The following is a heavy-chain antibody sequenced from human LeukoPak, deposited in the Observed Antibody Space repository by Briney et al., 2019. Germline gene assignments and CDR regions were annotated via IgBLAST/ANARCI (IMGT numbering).Heavy chain of an antibody. CDR1: GYTFTGYY. CDR2: INPNSGGT. J-gene: IGHJ6*02. V-gene: IGHV1-2*02. CDR3: ARDILVRAIYYYGMDV. D-gene: IGHD1-26*01. Sequence: ASVKVSCKASGYTFTGYYMHWVRQAPGQGLEWMGWINPNSGGTNYAQKFQGRVTMTRDTSISTAYMELSRLRSDDTAVYYCARDILVRAIYYYGMDVWGQGTTVTVSS.